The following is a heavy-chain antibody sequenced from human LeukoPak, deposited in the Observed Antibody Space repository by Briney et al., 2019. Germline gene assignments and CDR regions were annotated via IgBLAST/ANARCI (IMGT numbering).Heavy chain of an antibody. V-gene: IGHV4-34*01. D-gene: IGHD3-10*01. CDR1: GGSFSGYY. CDR3: ARGAQYYYGSGSYYSY. J-gene: IGHJ4*02. CDR2: INRSGST. Sequence: SETLSLTCAVYGGSFSGYYWSWIRQPPGKGLEWIGEINRSGSTNYNPSLKSRVTISVDTSKNQFSLKLSSVTAADTAVYYCARGAQYYYGSGSYYSYWGQGTLVTVSS.